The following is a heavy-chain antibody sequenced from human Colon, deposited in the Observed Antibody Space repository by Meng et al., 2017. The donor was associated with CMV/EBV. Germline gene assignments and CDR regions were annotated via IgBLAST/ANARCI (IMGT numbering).Heavy chain of an antibody. CDR3: AKSPGSLTGHAPDC. V-gene: IGHV3-53*01. J-gene: IGHJ4*02. CDR2: IYYDDTA. D-gene: IGHD3-9*01. CDR1: AFIFSTFT. Sequence: GESLKISCAVSAFIFSTFTVNWVRQSPGKGLQWVSLIYYDDTAFYADSVKGRFTISRDNSKNTLYLQMNSLRAEDTAVYYCAKSPGSLTGHAPDCWGQGTLVTVSS.